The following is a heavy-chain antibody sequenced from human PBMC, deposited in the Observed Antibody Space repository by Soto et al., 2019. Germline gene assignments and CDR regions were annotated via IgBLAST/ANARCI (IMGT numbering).Heavy chain of an antibody. CDR3: ARGSPEIVVVPAAMYDP. V-gene: IGHV1-69*13. CDR1: GGTFSSYA. D-gene: IGHD2-2*01. J-gene: IGHJ5*02. Sequence: SVKVSCKASGGTFSSYAISWVRQAPGQGLEWMGGIIPIFGTANYAQKFQGRVTITADESTSTAYMELSSLRSEDTAVYYCARGSPEIVVVPAAMYDPWGQGTLVTVSS. CDR2: IIPIFGTA.